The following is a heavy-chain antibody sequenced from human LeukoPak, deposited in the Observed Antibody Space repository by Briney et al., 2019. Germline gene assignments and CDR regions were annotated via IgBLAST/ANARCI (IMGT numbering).Heavy chain of an antibody. CDR1: GYIFTTYY. V-gene: IGHV1-46*01. J-gene: IGHJ4*02. CDR3: ARDLRSGSVRFDY. Sequence: ASVKVSCKTSGYIFTTYYIHWVRQAPGQGLEWMGIINTSGGSTNYAQRFQGTVTMTRDTSPSTVYMALTGLTSEDTGVDYCARDLRSGSVRFDYWGQGTLVTVSS. D-gene: IGHD3-10*01. CDR2: INTSGGST.